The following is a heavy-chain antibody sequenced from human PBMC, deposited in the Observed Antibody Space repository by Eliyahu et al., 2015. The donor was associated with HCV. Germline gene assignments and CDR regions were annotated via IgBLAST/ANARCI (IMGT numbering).Heavy chain of an antibody. V-gene: IGHV2-5*02. Sequence: LALIYWDDDKRYSPSLKSRLTITKDTSKNQVVLTMTNMDPVDTATYYCARVHFVSSGWYSGSGEGGFFDYWGQGTLVTVSS. J-gene: IGHJ4*02. D-gene: IGHD6-19*01. CDR2: IYWDDDK. CDR3: ARVHFVSSGWYSGSGEGGFFDY.